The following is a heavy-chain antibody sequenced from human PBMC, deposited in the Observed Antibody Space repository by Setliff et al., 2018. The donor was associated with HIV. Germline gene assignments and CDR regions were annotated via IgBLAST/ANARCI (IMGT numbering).Heavy chain of an antibody. D-gene: IGHD2-8*01. CDR3: VRDARGGRLVSVCYFDF. V-gene: IGHV3-9*01. CDR2: ISWNSGSI. J-gene: IGHJ4*02. Sequence: PGGSLRLSCAASGFTFDDYAMHWVRQAPGKGLEWVSGISWNSGSIGYADSVKGRFTIFRDNAKNSVYLQMNSLRAEDTAVYYCVRDARGGRLVSVCYFDFWGQGTLVTVSS. CDR1: GFTFDDYA.